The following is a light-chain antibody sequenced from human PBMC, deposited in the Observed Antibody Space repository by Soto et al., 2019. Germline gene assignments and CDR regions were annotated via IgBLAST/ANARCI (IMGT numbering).Light chain of an antibody. CDR3: TSYTSSSTWV. J-gene: IGLJ3*02. CDR2: EVS. CDR1: SSDIGGYTY. V-gene: IGLV2-14*01. Sequence: QSVLTQPASVSRSPGQSITISCTGTSSDIGGYTYVSWYQQHPGKAPKLMIHEVSNRPSGISNRFSGSKSGNTASLTISGLQAEDESDYYCTSYTSSSTWVFGGGTKLTVL.